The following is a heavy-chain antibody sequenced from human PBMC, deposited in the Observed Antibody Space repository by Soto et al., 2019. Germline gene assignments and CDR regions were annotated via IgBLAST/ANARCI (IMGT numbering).Heavy chain of an antibody. Sequence: SETLSLTCTVSGGSISSYYWSWIRQPPGKGLEWIGYIYYSGSTNYNPSLKSRVTISVDTSKNQFSLKLSSVTAADTAVYYCARQTSSGTLYGDFDYWGQGTLVTVSS. V-gene: IGHV4-59*08. CDR2: IYYSGST. CDR3: ARQTSSGTLYGDFDY. CDR1: GGSISSYY. D-gene: IGHD3-10*01. J-gene: IGHJ4*02.